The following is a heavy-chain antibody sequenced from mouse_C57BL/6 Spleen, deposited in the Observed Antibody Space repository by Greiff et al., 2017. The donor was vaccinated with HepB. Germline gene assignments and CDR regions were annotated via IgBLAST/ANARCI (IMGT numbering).Heavy chain of an antibody. CDR3: ATIYYYGSSYAMDY. CDR2: IDPSDSYT. J-gene: IGHJ4*01. Sequence: QVQLKQPGAELVMPGASVKLSCKASGYTFTSYWMHWVKQRPGQGLEWIGEIDPSDSYTNYNQKFKGKSTLTVDKSSSTAYMQLSSLTSEDSAVYYCATIYYYGSSYAMDYWGQGTSVTVSS. CDR1: GYTFTSYW. V-gene: IGHV1-69*01. D-gene: IGHD1-1*01.